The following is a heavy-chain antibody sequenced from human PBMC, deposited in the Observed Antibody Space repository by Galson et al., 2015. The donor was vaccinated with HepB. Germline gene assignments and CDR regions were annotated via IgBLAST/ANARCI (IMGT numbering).Heavy chain of an antibody. J-gene: IGHJ4*02. CDR3: AREDATITVAALEY. CDR2: ISYDGGKE. Sequence: SLRLSCAASGFRFRSDGMHWVRQAPGKGLEWVAGISYDGGKEHYADSVKGRFTISRDNAKNTLFLEADSVRAEDTAVYYCAREDATITVAALEYWGPGVLVTVSS. D-gene: IGHD6-13*01. CDR1: GFRFRSDG. V-gene: IGHV3-30*03.